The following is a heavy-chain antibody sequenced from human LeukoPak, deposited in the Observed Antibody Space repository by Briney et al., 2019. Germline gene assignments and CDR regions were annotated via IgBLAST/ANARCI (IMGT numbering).Heavy chain of an antibody. CDR1: GFTFSGSA. Sequence: GGSLRLSCAASGFTFSGSAMHWVCQASGKGLEWVGRIRSKANSYATAYAASVKGRFTISRDDSKNTAYLQMNSLKTEDTAVYYCTRLAAAGPLFDYWGQGTLVTVSS. J-gene: IGHJ4*02. D-gene: IGHD6-13*01. CDR3: TRLAAAGPLFDY. V-gene: IGHV3-73*01. CDR2: IRSKANSYAT.